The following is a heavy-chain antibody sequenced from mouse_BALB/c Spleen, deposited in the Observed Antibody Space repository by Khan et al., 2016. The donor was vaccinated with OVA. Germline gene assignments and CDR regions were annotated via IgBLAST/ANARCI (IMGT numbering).Heavy chain of an antibody. D-gene: IGHD1-1*01. CDR2: ITTYSGDT. J-gene: IGHJ4*01. Sequence: QVQLKESGPELVRPGVSVKISCKGSGYTFTDYGMHWVRQSPAKSLEWIGVITTYSGDTNYNQKFKGKATMTVDKSSSTAYMELARLTSEDSAIYYCTRLTLRLDYWGQGTSVTVSS. V-gene: IGHV1S137*01. CDR3: TRLTLRLDY. CDR1: GYTFTDYG.